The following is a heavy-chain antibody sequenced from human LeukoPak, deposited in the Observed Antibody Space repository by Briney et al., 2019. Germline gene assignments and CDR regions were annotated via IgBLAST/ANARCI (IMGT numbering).Heavy chain of an antibody. V-gene: IGHV1-2*02. D-gene: IGHD4-17*01. CDR1: GYTFTGNF. CDR3: ARGGSDYGDYIWCIGIDY. J-gene: IGHJ4*02. Sequence: ASVKVSCKASGYTFTGNFIHWVRQAPGQGLEWMGWINPNSGRANYAQKFQGRVTMTTDATTRTAYLELSSLRSDDTAVYYCARGGSDYGDYIWCIGIDYWGQGTLVTVSS. CDR2: INPNSGRA.